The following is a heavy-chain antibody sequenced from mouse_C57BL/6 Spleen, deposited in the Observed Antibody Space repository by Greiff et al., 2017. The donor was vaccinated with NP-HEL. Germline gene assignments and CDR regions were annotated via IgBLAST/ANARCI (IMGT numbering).Heavy chain of an antibody. CDR3: ASPYYYGSSLDY. CDR1: GYTFTSYW. CDR2: IHPNSGST. Sequence: VQLQQPGAELVKPGASVKLSCKASGYTFTSYWMHWVKQRPGQGLEWIGMIHPNSGSTNYNEKFKSKATLTVDKSSSTAYMQLSSLTSEDSAVYYCASPYYYGSSLDYWGKGTTLTVSS. D-gene: IGHD1-1*01. J-gene: IGHJ2*01. V-gene: IGHV1-64*01.